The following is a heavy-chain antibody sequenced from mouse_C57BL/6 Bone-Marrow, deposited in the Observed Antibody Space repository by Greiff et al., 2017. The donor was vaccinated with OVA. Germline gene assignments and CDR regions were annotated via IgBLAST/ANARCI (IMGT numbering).Heavy chain of an antibody. Sequence: VKLQQPGAELVKPGASVKLSCKASGYTFTSYWMHWVKQRPGQGLEWIGMIHPNSGSTNYNEKFKSKATLTVDKSSSTAYMQLSSLISEDSAVYYCANFPDFDYWGQGTTLTVSS. V-gene: IGHV1-64*01. CDR2: IHPNSGST. CDR3: ANFPDFDY. J-gene: IGHJ2*01. CDR1: GYTFTSYW.